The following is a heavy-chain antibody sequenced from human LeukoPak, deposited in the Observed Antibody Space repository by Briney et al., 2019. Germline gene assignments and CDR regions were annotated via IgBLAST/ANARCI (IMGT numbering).Heavy chain of an antibody. Sequence: GGSLRLPCAASGFTFSDYYMSWIRQAPGKGLEWVSYISSSGSTIYYADSVKGRFTISRDNAKNSLYLQMNSLRAEDTAVYYCARDAGDRGYCSSTSCSFWYYYGMDVWGQGTTVTVSS. CDR3: ARDAGDRGYCSSTSCSFWYYYGMDV. D-gene: IGHD2-2*01. CDR2: ISSSGSTI. CDR1: GFTFSDYY. J-gene: IGHJ6*02. V-gene: IGHV3-11*01.